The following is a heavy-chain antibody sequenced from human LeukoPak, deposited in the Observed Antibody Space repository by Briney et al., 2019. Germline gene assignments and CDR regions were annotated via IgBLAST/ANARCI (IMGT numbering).Heavy chain of an antibody. Sequence: PSETLSLTCTVSGGSISSYYWTWIRQPPGKGLEWIGYIYTSGSTNYNPSLKSRVTISVDTSKNQFSLKLSSVTAADTAVYYCARRVGATSWFDPWGQGTLVTVSS. D-gene: IGHD1-26*01. CDR1: GGSISSYY. V-gene: IGHV4-4*09. CDR2: IYTSGST. J-gene: IGHJ5*02. CDR3: ARRVGATSWFDP.